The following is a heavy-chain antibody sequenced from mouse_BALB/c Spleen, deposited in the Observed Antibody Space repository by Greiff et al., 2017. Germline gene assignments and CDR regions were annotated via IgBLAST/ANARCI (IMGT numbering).Heavy chain of an antibody. J-gene: IGHJ4*01. CDR1: GYTFTSYW. V-gene: IGHV1S22*01. D-gene: IGHD1-2*01. CDR3: TRSLLRASYYAMDY. CDR2: IYPGSGST. Sequence: LQQPGSELVRPGASVKLSCKASGYTFTSYWMHWVKPRHGQGLEWIGNIYPGSGSTNYYEKFKSKGTLTVDTSSSTAYMHLSSLTSEDSAVYYCTRSLLRASYYAMDYWGQGTSVTVSS.